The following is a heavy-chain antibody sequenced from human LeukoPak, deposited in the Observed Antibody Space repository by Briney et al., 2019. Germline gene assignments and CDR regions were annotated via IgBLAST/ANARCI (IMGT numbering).Heavy chain of an antibody. CDR1: GFTFDDYA. D-gene: IGHD6-19*01. V-gene: IGHV3-43*02. J-gene: IGHJ3*02. CDR3: AKDSGSGWYEDAFDI. CDR2: ISGDGGST. Sequence: GGSLRLSCAASGFTFDDYAMHWVRQAPGKGREWVALISGDGGSTYYADSVKGRFTISRDNSKNSLYLQMNSPRTEDTALYYCAKDSGSGWYEDAFDIWGQGTMVTVSS.